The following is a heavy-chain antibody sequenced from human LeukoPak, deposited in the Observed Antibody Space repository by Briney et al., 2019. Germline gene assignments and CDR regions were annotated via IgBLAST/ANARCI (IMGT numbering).Heavy chain of an antibody. CDR2: MNPNSGNT. D-gene: IGHD2-2*01. CDR1: GYTFSSDD. Sequence: ASVKVSCKASGYTFSSDDINWVRQATGQGLEWMGWMNPNSGNTGYAHKFQRRVTMTRNTSISTAYMELSSLRSEDTAVYYCARIKSLPRRSNIVVVPATTYFDYWGQGTLVTVSS. V-gene: IGHV1-8*01. J-gene: IGHJ4*02. CDR3: ARIKSLPRRSNIVVVPATTYFDY.